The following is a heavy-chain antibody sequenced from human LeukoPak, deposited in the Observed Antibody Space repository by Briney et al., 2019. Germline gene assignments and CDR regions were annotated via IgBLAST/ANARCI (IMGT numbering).Heavy chain of an antibody. CDR1: GGSFSGYY. J-gene: IGHJ4*02. Sequence: PSETLSLTCAVYGGSFSGYYWSWIRQPPGKGLEGIGEINHSGSTNYNPSLKSRVTISVDTSKNQFSLKLSSVTAADTAVYYCARDSGYSSRQRMPFDYWGQGTLVTVSS. D-gene: IGHD6-13*01. CDR2: INHSGST. V-gene: IGHV4-34*01. CDR3: ARDSGYSSRQRMPFDY.